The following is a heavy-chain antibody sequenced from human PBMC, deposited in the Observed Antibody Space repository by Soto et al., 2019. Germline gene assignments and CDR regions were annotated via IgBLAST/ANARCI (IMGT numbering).Heavy chain of an antibody. Sequence: PGGSLRLCCAASGFTFSSYGMHWVRQAPGKGLEWVAVISYAGSNKYYADSVKGRFTISRDNSKNTLYLQMNSLRAEDTAVYYCAKDKVAAMVRYYYYMDVWGKGTTVTVSS. V-gene: IGHV3-30*18. J-gene: IGHJ6*03. CDR1: GFTFSSYG. CDR3: AKDKVAAMVRYYYYMDV. D-gene: IGHD5-18*01. CDR2: ISYAGSNK.